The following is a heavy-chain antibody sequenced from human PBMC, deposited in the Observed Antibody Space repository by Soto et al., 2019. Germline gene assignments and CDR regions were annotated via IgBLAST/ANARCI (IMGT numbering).Heavy chain of an antibody. CDR1: GGTFSSYT. CDR3: ARELGIAAVFYYFDY. J-gene: IGHJ4*02. Sequence: GASVKVSCKASGGTFSSYTISWVRQAPGQGLEWMGRIIPILGIANYAQKFQGRVTITADKSTSTAYMELSSLRSEDTAVYYCARELGIAAVFYYFDYWGQGTLVTVSS. V-gene: IGHV1-69*04. D-gene: IGHD6-13*01. CDR2: IIPILGIA.